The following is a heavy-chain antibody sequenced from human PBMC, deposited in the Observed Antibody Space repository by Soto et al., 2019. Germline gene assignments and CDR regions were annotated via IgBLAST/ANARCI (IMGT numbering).Heavy chain of an antibody. V-gene: IGHV3-33*01. CDR3: ARDQSPYGSSSPSAY. D-gene: IGHD6-6*01. Sequence: PGGSLRLSCAASGFTFSSYGMHWVRQAPGKGLEWVAVIWYDGSNKYYADSVKGRSTISRDNSKNTLYLQMNSLRAEDTAVYYCARDQSPYGSSSPSAYWGQGTLVTVSS. CDR2: IWYDGSNK. J-gene: IGHJ4*02. CDR1: GFTFSSYG.